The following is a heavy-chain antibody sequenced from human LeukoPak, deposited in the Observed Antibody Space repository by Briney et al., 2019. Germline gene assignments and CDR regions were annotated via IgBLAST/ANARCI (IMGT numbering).Heavy chain of an antibody. CDR1: GGSFSGYY. CDR3: ARKQPGTMYDV. Sequence: PAETLSLTCAVYGGSFSGYYWSWIRQPPGKGLEWIGEINHSGSTNYNPSLKSRVTISVDTSKNQFSLRLYSVTAADTAVYYCARKQPGTMYDVWGQGTQVTVSS. D-gene: IGHD1-7*01. CDR2: INHSGST. J-gene: IGHJ4*02. V-gene: IGHV4-34*01.